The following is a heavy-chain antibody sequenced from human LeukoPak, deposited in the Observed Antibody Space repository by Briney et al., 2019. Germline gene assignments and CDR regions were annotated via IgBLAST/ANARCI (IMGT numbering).Heavy chain of an antibody. CDR3: ARDRPYYDILTGYYKDY. D-gene: IGHD3-9*01. Sequence: PGGSLRLSCAASGFTFTNACMNWVRQAPGKGLEWLGRLKSKADGGTTDYAAPVKGRFIISRDNSKNTLYLQMNSLRAEDTAVYYCARDRPYYDILTGYYKDYWGQGTLVTVSS. J-gene: IGHJ4*02. V-gene: IGHV3-15*01. CDR1: GFTFTNAC. CDR2: LKSKADGGTT.